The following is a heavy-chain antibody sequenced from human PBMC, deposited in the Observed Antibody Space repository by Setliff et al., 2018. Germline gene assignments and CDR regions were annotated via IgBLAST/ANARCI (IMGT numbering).Heavy chain of an antibody. V-gene: IGHV4-61*09. CDR3: AKEHMAVTGAFDD. CDR1: GGSISSANYY. Sequence: SETLSLTCTVSGGSISSANYYWTWIRQPAGKGLEWIGYIYSSGSTKYNPSLKSRVTISLDTSKKLFSLKLTSVIAADTAMYYCAKEHMAVTGAFDDWGPGTLVTVSS. J-gene: IGHJ4*02. CDR2: IYSSGST. D-gene: IGHD6-19*01.